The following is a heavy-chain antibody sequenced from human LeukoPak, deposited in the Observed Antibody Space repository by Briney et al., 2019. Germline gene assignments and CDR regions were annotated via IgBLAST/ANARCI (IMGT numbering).Heavy chain of an antibody. CDR3: ATGRGYSYGYESEDFCYMDV. V-gene: IGHV1-2*02. CDR2: INPNSGGT. CDR1: GYTFTGYY. J-gene: IGHJ6*03. D-gene: IGHD5-18*01. Sequence: GASVKVSCKASGYTFTGYYMHWVRQAPGQGLEWMGWINPNSGGTNYAQRFQGRVTMTRDTSITTAYMELSRLTSDDTAAYYCATGRGYSYGYESEDFCYMDVWGKGTTVTVSS.